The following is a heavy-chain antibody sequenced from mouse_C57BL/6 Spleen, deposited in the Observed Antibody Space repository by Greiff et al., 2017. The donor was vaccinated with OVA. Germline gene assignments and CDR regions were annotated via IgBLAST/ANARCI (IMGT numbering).Heavy chain of an antibody. CDR1: GYTFTDYY. V-gene: IGHV1-26*01. CDR2: INPNNGGT. D-gene: IGHD3-3*01. Sequence: EVKLQQSGPELVKPGASVKISCKASGYTFTDYYMNWVKQSHGKSLEWIGDINPNNGGTSYNQKFKGKATLTVDKSSSTAYMELRSLTSEDSAVYYGAREGRGGFDYWGQGTTLTVSS. J-gene: IGHJ2*01. CDR3: AREGRGGFDY.